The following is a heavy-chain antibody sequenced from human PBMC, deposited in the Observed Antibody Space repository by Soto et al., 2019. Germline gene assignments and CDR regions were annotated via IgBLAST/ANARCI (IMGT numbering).Heavy chain of an antibody. J-gene: IGHJ6*03. V-gene: IGHV1-3*01. D-gene: IGHD6-6*01. CDR3: AGGARIAARPDYYYYYMDV. CDR2: INAGNGNT. CDR1: GYTFTSYA. Sequence: QVQLVQSGAEVKKPGASVKVSCKASGYTFTSYAMHWVRQAPGQRLEWMGWINAGNGNTKYSQKFQGRVTITRDTSASTAYMELSSLRSEDTAVYYCAGGARIAARPDYYYYYMDVWGKGTTVTVSS.